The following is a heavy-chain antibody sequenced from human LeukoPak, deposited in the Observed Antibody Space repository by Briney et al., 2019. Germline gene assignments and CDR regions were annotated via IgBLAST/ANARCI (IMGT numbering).Heavy chain of an antibody. CDR3: AREQRGEAININQNWFDP. V-gene: IGHV1-69*13. CDR2: IIPIFGTA. D-gene: IGHD6-25*01. J-gene: IGHJ5*02. Sequence: SVTVSFKGSGGTFSSYAISWGRQAPGQGREWMGGIIPIFGTANYAQKFQGRVTITADESTSTAYMELSSLRSEDTAVYYCAREQRGEAININQNWFDPWGQGTLVTVSS. CDR1: GGTFSSYA.